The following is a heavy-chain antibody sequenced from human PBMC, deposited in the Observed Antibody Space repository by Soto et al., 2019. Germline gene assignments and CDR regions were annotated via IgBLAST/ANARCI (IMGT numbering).Heavy chain of an antibody. CDR3: AHRDGNMVRGVISFDY. D-gene: IGHD3-10*01. J-gene: IGHJ4*02. Sequence: QITLKESGPTLVKPTQTLTLTCTFSGFSISTSGVGVGWIRQPPGKALEWLALIYWDDDKRYSPILKSRLTIPXXTXKXXVVLTVTNMDPVDTATYYCAHRDGNMVRGVISFDYWGQGTLVTVSS. CDR2: IYWDDDK. V-gene: IGHV2-5*02. CDR1: GFSISTSGVG.